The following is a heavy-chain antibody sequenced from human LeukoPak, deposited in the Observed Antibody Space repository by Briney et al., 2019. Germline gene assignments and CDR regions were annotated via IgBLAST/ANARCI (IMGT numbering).Heavy chain of an antibody. J-gene: IGHJ5*02. V-gene: IGHV1-2*02. CDR1: GYTFTGYY. Sequence: ASVKVSCKASGYTFTGYYTHWVRQAPGQGLEWMGWINPNSGGTNYAQKFQGRVTMTRDTSISTAYMELSRLRSDDTAVYYCAAWDSSGYYYANPWGQGTLVTVSS. CDR3: AAWDSSGYYYANP. D-gene: IGHD3-22*01. CDR2: INPNSGGT.